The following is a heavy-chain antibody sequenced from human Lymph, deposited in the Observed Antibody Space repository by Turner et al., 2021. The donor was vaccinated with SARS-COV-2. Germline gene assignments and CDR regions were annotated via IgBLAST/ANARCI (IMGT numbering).Heavy chain of an antibody. V-gene: IGHV3-66*01. CDR3: ARAWGRYSYGFDY. Sequence: EVQLVESGGGLVQPGGSLRLSCAASGFTVSSSYMRWVRQAPGKGLEWVSVIYSGGSTYCADSVKGRFTISRDNSKNTLYLQMNSLRAEDTAVYYCARAWGRYSYGFDYWGQGTLVTVSS. CDR2: IYSGGST. CDR1: GFTVSSSY. D-gene: IGHD5-18*01. J-gene: IGHJ4*02.